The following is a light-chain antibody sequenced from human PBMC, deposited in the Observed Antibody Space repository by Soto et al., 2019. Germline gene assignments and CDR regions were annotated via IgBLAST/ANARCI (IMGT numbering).Light chain of an antibody. CDR3: QHYVPSPETWT. Sequence: EIVLTQSPGTLSLSPGERAILSCRASQSVSSSYIAWYQQKRGQAPRLLLYGTSSRATGIPDRFSGSGSGTDFTLTISRLEPEDFAVYFCQHYVPSPETWTFGQGTKVEIK. CDR2: GTS. V-gene: IGKV3-20*01. CDR1: QSVSSSY. J-gene: IGKJ1*01.